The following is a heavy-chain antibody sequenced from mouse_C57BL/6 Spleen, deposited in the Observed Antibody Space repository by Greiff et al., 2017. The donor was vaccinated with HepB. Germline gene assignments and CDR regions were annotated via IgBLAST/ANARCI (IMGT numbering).Heavy chain of an antibody. CDR1: GYTFTSYW. CDR2: IDPSDSYT. J-gene: IGHJ3*01. Sequence: QVQLQQPGAELVKPGASVKLSCKASGYTFTSYWMQWVKQRPGQGLEWIGEIDPSDSYTNYNQKFKGKATLTVDTSSSTAYRRLSSLTSEDSAVYYCARRGYYGSSPFAYWGQGTLVTVSA. CDR3: ARRGYYGSSPFAY. D-gene: IGHD1-1*01. V-gene: IGHV1-50*01.